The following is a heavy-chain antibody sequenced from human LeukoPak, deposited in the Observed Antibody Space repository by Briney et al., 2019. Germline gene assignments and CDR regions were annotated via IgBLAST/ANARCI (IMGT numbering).Heavy chain of an antibody. CDR2: IYYSGST. CDR1: GGSISSSSYY. V-gene: IGHV4-39*07. D-gene: IGHD4-17*01. Sequence: SETLSLTCTVSGGSISSSSYYWGWIRQPPGKGLEWIGSIYYSGSTYYNPSLKSRVTTSVDRSKNQFSLKLSSVTAADTAVYYCARFTVTTFDYWGQGTLVTVSS. J-gene: IGHJ4*02. CDR3: ARFTVTTFDY.